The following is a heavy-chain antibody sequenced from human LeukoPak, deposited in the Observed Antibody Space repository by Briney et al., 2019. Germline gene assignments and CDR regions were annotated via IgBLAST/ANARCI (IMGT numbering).Heavy chain of an antibody. Sequence: GGSLRLSCAASGFTFDYSAMTWVRQAPEKGLEWVSTINTGDITIYANSVKGRFTISRDNSKNALFLQMNSLRAEDTAIYYCVKGGFTYYDDWGQGTLVTVSS. D-gene: IGHD3-22*01. CDR2: INTGDIT. CDR3: VKGGFTYYDD. CDR1: GFTFDYSA. J-gene: IGHJ4*02. V-gene: IGHV3-23*01.